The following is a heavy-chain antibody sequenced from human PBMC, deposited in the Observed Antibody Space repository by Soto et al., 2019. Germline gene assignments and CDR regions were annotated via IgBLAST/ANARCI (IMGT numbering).Heavy chain of an antibody. J-gene: IGHJ6*02. V-gene: IGHV1-69*12. CDR2: IIPIFGTA. CDR1: GGTSNSYA. Sequence: QVQLVQSGAEVKKPGSSVKVSCKASGGTSNSYAISWVRQAPGQGLEWMGGIIPIFGTADYAQKFQGRVTITADESTSPAYMELSSLRSEDTAGYYCARHPVSGSYAYYYGMDVWGQGTTVTVSS. CDR3: ARHPVSGSYAYYYGMDV. D-gene: IGHD1-26*01.